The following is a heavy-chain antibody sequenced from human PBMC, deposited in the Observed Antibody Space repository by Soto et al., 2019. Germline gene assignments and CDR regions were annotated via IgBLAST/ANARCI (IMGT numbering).Heavy chain of an antibody. CDR3: ARGGHVVVVTAALDY. D-gene: IGHD2-21*02. CDR2: VNPSGGHT. J-gene: IGHJ4*02. CDR1: GDTFTDYY. V-gene: IGHV1-46*01. Sequence: QVQLMQSGAEVKKPGASVKVSCKASGDTFTDYYIHWVRQAPGQGLEWMGTVNPSGGHTTYAQHFLGRVTMTRDTSNSTLYMELTSLTSDDTAISYCARGGHVVVVTAALDYWGQGTLVTVSS.